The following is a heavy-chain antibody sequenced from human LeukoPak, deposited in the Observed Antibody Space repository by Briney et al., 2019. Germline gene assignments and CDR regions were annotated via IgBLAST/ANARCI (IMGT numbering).Heavy chain of an antibody. CDR3: AKVRSSWYFFDD. CDR1: GFTFSSYA. V-gene: IGHV3-23*01. Sequence: GGSLRLSCAASGFTFSSYAMTWVRQAPGKGLEWVSGISGSGGDTYYADSVKGRFTISRDNSKNTLYLQMSSLRAEDTAVYYCAKVRSSWYFFDDWGQGTLVTV. D-gene: IGHD6-13*01. CDR2: ISGSGGDT. J-gene: IGHJ4*02.